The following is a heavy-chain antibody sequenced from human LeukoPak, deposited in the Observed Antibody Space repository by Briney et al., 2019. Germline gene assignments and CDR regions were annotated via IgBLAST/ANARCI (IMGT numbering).Heavy chain of an antibody. J-gene: IGHJ5*02. D-gene: IGHD3-10*01. CDR1: GGSISSYY. V-gene: IGHV4-4*07. CDR2: IYSSGST. CDR3: ARDWFSGYGSGTGWFDP. Sequence: PSETLSLTCTVSGGSISSYYWSWIRQPAGKGLEWIGRIYSSGSTNYNPPLKSRVTMSVDTSKNHFSLKPSSVTAADTAVYYCARDWFSGYGSGTGWFDPWGQGTLVTVS.